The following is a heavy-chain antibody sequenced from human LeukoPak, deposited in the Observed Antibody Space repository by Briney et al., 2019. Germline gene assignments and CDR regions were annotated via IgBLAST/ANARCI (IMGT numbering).Heavy chain of an antibody. D-gene: IGHD3-16*02. CDR3: ARDRNYDYIWGSYRPDYFDY. Sequence: GGSLRLSCAASGFTFSSYTTNWVRQAPGKGLEWVSSISSSSSYIYYADSVKDRFTISRDNAKNSLYLQMNSLRAEDTAVYYCARDRNYDYIWGSYRPDYFDYWGQGTLVTVSS. CDR2: ISSSSSYI. J-gene: IGHJ4*02. CDR1: GFTFSSYT. V-gene: IGHV3-21*01.